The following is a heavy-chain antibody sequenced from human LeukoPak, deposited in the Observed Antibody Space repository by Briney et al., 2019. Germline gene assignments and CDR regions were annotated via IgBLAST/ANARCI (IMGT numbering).Heavy chain of an antibody. Sequence: PGGSLRLSCAASGFTFSSYEMNWVRQAPGKGLEWVSYISSSGSTIYYADSVKGRFTISRDNAKNSLYLQMNSLRAEDTAVYYCARAMVGAVLMEQLAGYHKDYWGQGTLVTVSS. CDR1: GFTFSSYE. V-gene: IGHV3-48*03. J-gene: IGHJ4*02. D-gene: IGHD2-15*01. CDR2: ISSSGSTI. CDR3: ARAMVGAVLMEQLAGYHKDY.